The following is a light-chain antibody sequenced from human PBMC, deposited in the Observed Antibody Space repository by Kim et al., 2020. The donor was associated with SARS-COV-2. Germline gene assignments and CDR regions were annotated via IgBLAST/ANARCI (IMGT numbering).Light chain of an antibody. J-gene: IGKJ1*01. CDR2: AAS. CDR3: QRSYSTPRT. CDR1: QSISSY. Sequence: DIQMTQSPSSLSASVGDRVTITCRASQSISSYLNWYQQKPGKAPKLLIYAASSLQSGVPSRFSGSGSGTDFTLTISSLQPEDFATYYGQRSYSTPRTFGQGTKVDIK. V-gene: IGKV1-39*01.